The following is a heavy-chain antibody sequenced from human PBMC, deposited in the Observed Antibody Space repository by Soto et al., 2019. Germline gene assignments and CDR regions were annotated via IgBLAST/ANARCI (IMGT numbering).Heavy chain of an antibody. CDR3: ARDSIPLGPILLPGIAVAGTGPNWFDP. Sequence: ASVKVSCKASGYTFTSYAMHWVRQAPGQRLEWMGWINAGNGNTNYSEKFQGRVTITRDTSASTAYMELSSLRSEDTAVYYCARDSIPLGPILLPGIAVAGTGPNWFDPWGQGTLVTVSS. D-gene: IGHD6-19*01. CDR1: GYTFTSYA. CDR2: INAGNGNT. V-gene: IGHV1-3*01. J-gene: IGHJ5*02.